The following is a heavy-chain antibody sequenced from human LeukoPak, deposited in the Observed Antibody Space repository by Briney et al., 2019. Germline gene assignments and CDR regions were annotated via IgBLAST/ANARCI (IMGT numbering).Heavy chain of an antibody. Sequence: GGSLRLSCAASGFIFSDHWMHWVRQAPGKGLVWLSRINNDGSSTVYADSVKGRFTFSRDNAENTLFLEMSSLRVEDTAVYYCVRERNNFWSGHHSIFDSWGQGTLVTVSS. J-gene: IGHJ4*02. D-gene: IGHD3-3*01. CDR1: GFIFSDHW. CDR3: VRERNNFWSGHHSIFDS. CDR2: INNDGSST. V-gene: IGHV3-74*01.